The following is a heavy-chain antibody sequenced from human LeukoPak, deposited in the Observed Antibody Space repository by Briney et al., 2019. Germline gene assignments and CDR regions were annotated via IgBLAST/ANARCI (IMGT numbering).Heavy chain of an antibody. CDR1: GGSISSSSHY. D-gene: IGHD3-10*01. J-gene: IGHJ5*02. CDR3: ARSGAPYYFSS. Sequence: PSETLSLTCTVSGGSISSSSHYWAWIRQPPGKGLEWLATISESGTTYYNPSLKSRVTISVDTPKNQFSLKLNSVTAADTAVYYCARSGAPYYFSSWGQGIRVTVSS. CDR2: ISESGTT. V-gene: IGHV4-39*07.